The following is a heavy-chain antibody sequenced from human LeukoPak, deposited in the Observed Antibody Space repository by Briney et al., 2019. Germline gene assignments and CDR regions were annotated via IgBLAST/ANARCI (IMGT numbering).Heavy chain of an antibody. CDR2: IYASGST. CDR3: ARDFTIFGVVTGYYYYYYMDV. V-gene: IGHV4-4*07. D-gene: IGHD3-3*01. CDR1: GGSVSSYD. J-gene: IGHJ6*03. Sequence: SPSLSLTWTVSGGSVSSYDWGWVRQPAGKWLGWVVCIYASGSTNYNPSLKSRVTMSVDTSKNQFSLKLSSVTAADTAVYYCARDFTIFGVVTGYYYYYYMDVWGKGTTVTVSS.